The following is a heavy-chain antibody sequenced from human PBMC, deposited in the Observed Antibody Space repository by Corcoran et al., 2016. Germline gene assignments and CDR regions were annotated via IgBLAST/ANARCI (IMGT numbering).Heavy chain of an antibody. CDR1: GGSISSSSYY. Sequence: QLQLQESGPGLVKPSETLSLTCTVSGGSISSSSYYWGWIRQSPGKGLEWIGSIYYSGSTYYNTSLKSRVTISVDTSKNQFSLKLSSVTAADTAVYYCARDLGGYSYGNPFDYWGQGTLVTVSS. CDR2: IYYSGST. V-gene: IGHV4-39*07. CDR3: ARDLGGYSYGNPFDY. J-gene: IGHJ4*02. D-gene: IGHD5-18*01.